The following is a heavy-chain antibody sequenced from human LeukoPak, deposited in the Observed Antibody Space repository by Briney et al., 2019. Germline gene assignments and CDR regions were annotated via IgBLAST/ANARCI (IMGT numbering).Heavy chain of an antibody. D-gene: IGHD3-10*01. CDR1: GFTFSNAW. CDR2: IKQDGSEK. V-gene: IGHV3-7*03. CDR3: ARDRRGSF. J-gene: IGHJ4*02. Sequence: PGGSLRLSCAASGFTFSNAWMSWVRQAPGKGLEWVANIKQDGSEKYYVDSVKGRFTISRDNAKNSLYLQMNSLRAEDTAVYYCARDRRGSFWGQGTLVTVSS.